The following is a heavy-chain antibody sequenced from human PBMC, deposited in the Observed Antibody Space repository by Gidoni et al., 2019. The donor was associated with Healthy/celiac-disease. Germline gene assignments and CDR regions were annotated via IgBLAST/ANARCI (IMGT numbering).Heavy chain of an antibody. J-gene: IGHJ4*02. Sequence: EVQLVESGGGLVQPGRSLRLYSAADGFTLEDSAMHWVRQAPGKGLVWVSVISWNSGSIGYADSVKGRFPISRDNAKNSLYLLMTSLRAEDTALYYCAKDRRAHSSNYFDYWGQGTLVTVSS. D-gene: IGHD3-10*01. CDR2: ISWNSGSI. V-gene: IGHV3-9*01. CDR3: AKDRRAHSSNYFDY. CDR1: GFTLEDSA.